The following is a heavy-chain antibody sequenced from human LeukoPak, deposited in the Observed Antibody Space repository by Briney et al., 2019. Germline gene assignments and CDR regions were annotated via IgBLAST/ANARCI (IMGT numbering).Heavy chain of an antibody. D-gene: IGHD3-9*01. CDR3: ARESLYYDILTGYSPQGSGSYDY. CDR1: GFTFSSYW. Sequence: GGSLRLSCAASGFTFSSYWMHWVRQAPGKGLVWVSRINSDGSSTSYADSVKGRFTISRDNAKNTLYLQMNSLRAEDTAVYYCARESLYYDILTGYSPQGSGSYDYWGQGTLVTVSS. V-gene: IGHV3-74*01. J-gene: IGHJ4*02. CDR2: INSDGSST.